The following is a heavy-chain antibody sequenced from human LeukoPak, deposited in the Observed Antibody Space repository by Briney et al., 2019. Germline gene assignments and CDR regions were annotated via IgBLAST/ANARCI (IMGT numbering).Heavy chain of an antibody. CDR2: TYYKSKWNN. Sequence: SQTLSLTCALSGDSFSSKSATWNWIRQSPSRGLEWLGRTYYKSKWNNDYAISVKSRITINPDTPKNQFSLHLNSVTPEDTAAYFCARSAAGTLDYWGQGTLVTVSS. CDR1: GDSFSSKSAT. V-gene: IGHV6-1*01. D-gene: IGHD6-13*01. J-gene: IGHJ4*02. CDR3: ARSAAGTLDY.